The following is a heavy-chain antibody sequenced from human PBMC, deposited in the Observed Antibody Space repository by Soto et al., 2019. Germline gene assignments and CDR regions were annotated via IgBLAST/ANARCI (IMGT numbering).Heavy chain of an antibody. CDR1: GFTFSSYA. CDR2: ISYDGSNK. V-gene: IGHV3-30-3*01. J-gene: IGHJ4*02. D-gene: IGHD5-18*01. CDR3: AREGGYSYGYHY. Sequence: GGSLRLSCAASGFTFSSYAMHWVRQAPGKGLEWVAVISYDGSNKYYADSVKGRFTISRGNSKNTLYLQMNSLRAEDTAVYYCAREGGYSYGYHYWGQGTLVTVSS.